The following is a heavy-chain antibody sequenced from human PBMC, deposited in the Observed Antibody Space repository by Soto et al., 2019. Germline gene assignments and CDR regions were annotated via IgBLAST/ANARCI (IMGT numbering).Heavy chain of an antibody. CDR1: GFIFVNYA. Sequence: GGSLRLSWAASGFIFVNYAMSWVRQAPGTGLDWISSISGSGCNIYYADSVKGRFTISRDNAKNSLYLQMNSLRVEDTAVYYCARERGTPGPDYWGQGTLVTVSS. V-gene: IGHV3-21*01. CDR3: ARERGTPGPDY. CDR2: ISGSGCNI. J-gene: IGHJ4*02. D-gene: IGHD1-1*01.